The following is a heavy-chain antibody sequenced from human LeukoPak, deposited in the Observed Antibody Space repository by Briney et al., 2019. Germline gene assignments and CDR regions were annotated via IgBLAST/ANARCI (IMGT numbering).Heavy chain of an antibody. CDR1: GYTFTSYG. V-gene: IGHV1-18*01. CDR3: AKTRGEFDLEAFDI. J-gene: IGHJ3*02. CDR2: ISTYNGNT. D-gene: IGHD3-9*01. Sequence: ASVKVSCKASGYTFTSYGIRWVRQAPGQGLEWMGWISTYNGNTNYAQKLQGRVTMTTDTSTSTAYMELRSLRSDDTAVYYCAKTRGEFDLEAFDIWGQGTMVTVSS.